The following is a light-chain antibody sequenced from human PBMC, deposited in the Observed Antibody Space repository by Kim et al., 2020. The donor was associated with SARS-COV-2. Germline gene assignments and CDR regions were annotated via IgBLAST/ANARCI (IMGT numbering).Light chain of an antibody. CDR1: RLGDKY. CDR2: EDT. J-gene: IGLJ2*01. CDR3: QAWDSSTVV. V-gene: IGLV3-1*01. Sequence: VSPGQTASITCSGDRLGDKYACWYQQKPGQSPVLVIYEDTKRPSGIPARFSGSNSGNTATLTISGTQAMDEADYYCQAWDSSTVVFGGGSKLTVL.